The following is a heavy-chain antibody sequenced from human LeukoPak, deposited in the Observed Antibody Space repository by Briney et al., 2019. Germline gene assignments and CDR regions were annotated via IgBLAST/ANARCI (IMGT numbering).Heavy chain of an antibody. J-gene: IGHJ2*01. CDR2: IRYDGSNK. Sequence: GGSLRLSCAASGFTFSSYGMHWVRQAPGKGLEWVAFIRYDGSNKYYADSVKGRFTISRDNSKNTLYLQMNSLRAEDTAVYYCAKDLKFANWYFDLWGRGTLFTVSS. CDR1: GFTFSSYG. CDR3: AKDLKFANWYFDL. D-gene: IGHD3-10*01. V-gene: IGHV3-30*02.